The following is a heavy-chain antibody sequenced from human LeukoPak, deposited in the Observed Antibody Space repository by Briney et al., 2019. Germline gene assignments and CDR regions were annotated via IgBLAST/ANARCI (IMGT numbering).Heavy chain of an antibody. CDR3: ARDIDYYYGMDV. Sequence: SETLSLTSTVSGGSISRYYWSWIRQPVGKGLEWIGRIYTSGLTNYNPSLKSRVTTSVDTSKNQFSLKLNSMTAADTAVYYCARDIDYYYGMDVWGQGTTVTVSS. D-gene: IGHD1-26*01. CDR2: IYTSGLT. J-gene: IGHJ6*02. V-gene: IGHV4-4*07. CDR1: GGSISRYY.